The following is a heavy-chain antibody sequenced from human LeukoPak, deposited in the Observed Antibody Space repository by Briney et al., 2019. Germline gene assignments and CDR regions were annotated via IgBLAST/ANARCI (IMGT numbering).Heavy chain of an antibody. V-gene: IGHV3-7*01. Sequence: GGSLRLSCAASGFTFGTYWMTWVRQAPGKGLEWVANMKEDGSDKYYVDSVKGRFTISRDNAKNSLYLQMNSLRAEDTAVYYCAKGGHFDYWGQGALVTVSS. CDR3: AKGGHFDY. CDR1: GFTFGTYW. D-gene: IGHD3-16*01. CDR2: MKEDGSDK. J-gene: IGHJ4*02.